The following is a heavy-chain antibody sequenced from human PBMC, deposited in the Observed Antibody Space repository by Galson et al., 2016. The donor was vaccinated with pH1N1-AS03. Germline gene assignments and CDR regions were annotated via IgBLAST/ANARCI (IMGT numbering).Heavy chain of an antibody. CDR2: ISSDGSET. Sequence: SLRLSCAASQATFSSYGMHWVRQAPGGGLEWVSFISSDGSETYYADSVKGRFTISRDNSKRTLFVQLSSLRRDATAVYFCARDYAYCNCPSCFNIDDWGQGTLVIVSP. CDR3: ARDYAYCNCPSCFNIDD. CDR1: QATFSSYG. V-gene: IGHV3-30*03. D-gene: IGHD2-21*01. J-gene: IGHJ4*02.